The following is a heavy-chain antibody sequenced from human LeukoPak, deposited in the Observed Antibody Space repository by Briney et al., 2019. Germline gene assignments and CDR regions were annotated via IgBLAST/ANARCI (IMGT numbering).Heavy chain of an antibody. CDR3: ARASSGWYGVDY. CDR2: IYYSGST. CDR1: GGSISSYY. V-gene: IGHV4-59*01. J-gene: IGHJ4*02. Sequence: SSETLSLTCTVSGGSISSYYWSWIRQPPGKGLEWIGYIYYSGSTNYNPSLKSRVTISVDTSKNQFSLKLSPVTAADTAVYYCARASSGWYGVDYWGQGTLVTVS. D-gene: IGHD6-19*01.